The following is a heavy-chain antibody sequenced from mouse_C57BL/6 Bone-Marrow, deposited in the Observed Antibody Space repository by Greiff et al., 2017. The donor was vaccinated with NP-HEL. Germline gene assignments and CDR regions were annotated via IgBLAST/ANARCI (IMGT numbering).Heavy chain of an antibody. CDR3: TRSGVYSNYVYWYFEV. CDR2: IYPGNSDT. D-gene: IGHD2-5*01. CDR1: GYTFTSYW. J-gene: IGHJ1*03. V-gene: IGHV1-5*01. Sequence: VQLQQSGTVLARPGASVKMSCKTSGYTFTSYWMHWVKQRPGQGLEWIGAIYPGNSDTSYNQKFKGKAKLTAVTSASTAYMELSSLTNEDSAVYYCTRSGVYSNYVYWYFEVWGTGTTVTVSS.